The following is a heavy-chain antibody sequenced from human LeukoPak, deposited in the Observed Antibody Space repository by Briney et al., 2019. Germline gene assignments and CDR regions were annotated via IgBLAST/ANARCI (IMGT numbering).Heavy chain of an antibody. CDR1: GFSFSSYW. Sequence: PGGSLRLSCAASGFSFSSYWMHWVRQAPGKGLEWVSRIKSDGSITTYTDFVKGRFTISGDNSKNTLYLQMNSLRAEDTAVYYCARGVVGLNWFDPWGQGTLVTVSS. CDR2: IKSDGSIT. V-gene: IGHV3-74*03. D-gene: IGHD1-26*01. CDR3: ARGVVGLNWFDP. J-gene: IGHJ5*02.